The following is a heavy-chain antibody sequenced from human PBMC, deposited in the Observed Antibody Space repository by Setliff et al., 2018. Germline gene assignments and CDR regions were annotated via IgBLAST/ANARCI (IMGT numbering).Heavy chain of an antibody. CDR2: VSYDGSET. CDR1: GFTFSSYA. D-gene: IGHD3-3*01. CDR3: AGDLERVVGHNYFDK. V-gene: IGHV3-30*01. J-gene: IGHJ4*02. Sequence: GSLRLSCAASGFTFSSYAMHWVRQAPGKGLEWVAVVSYDGSETYYADSVRGRFTISRDNSRFTLFLRMDRLRSEDTAVYFCAGDLERVVGHNYFDKWGQGTLVTVSS.